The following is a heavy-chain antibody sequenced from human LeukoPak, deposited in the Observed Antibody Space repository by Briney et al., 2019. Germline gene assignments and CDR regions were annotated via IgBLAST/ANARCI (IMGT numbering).Heavy chain of an antibody. Sequence: SETLSLTCAVYGGSFSGYYWSWIRQPPGKGLEWLGEVNHSGSTYYNPSLKSRVTISVDTSKNQFSLKLSSVAAADTAVYYCARHIWASAGNDAFDIWGQGTVVTVSS. D-gene: IGHD6-13*01. J-gene: IGHJ3*02. V-gene: IGHV4-34*01. CDR2: VNHSGST. CDR3: ARHIWASAGNDAFDI. CDR1: GGSFSGYY.